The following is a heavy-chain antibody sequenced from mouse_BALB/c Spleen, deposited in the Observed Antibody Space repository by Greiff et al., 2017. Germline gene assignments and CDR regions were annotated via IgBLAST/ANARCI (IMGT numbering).Heavy chain of an antibody. CDR3: ARGGLLLMDY. V-gene: IGHV5-6-5*01. D-gene: IGHD2-3*01. Sequence: DVMLVESGGGLVKPGGSLKLSCAASGFTFSSYAMSWVRQTPEKRLEWVASISSGGSTYYPDSVKGRFTISRDNARNILYLQMSSLRSEDTAMYYCARGGLLLMDYWGQGTSVTVSS. CDR2: ISSGGST. CDR1: GFTFSSYA. J-gene: IGHJ4*01.